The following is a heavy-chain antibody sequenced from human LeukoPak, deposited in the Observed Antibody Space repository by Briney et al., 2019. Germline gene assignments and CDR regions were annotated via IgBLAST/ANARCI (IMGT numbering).Heavy chain of an antibody. CDR1: GYTFTSYY. Sequence: GASVKVSCKASGYTFTSYYMHWVRQAPGQGLEWMGIINPSGGSTSYAQKFQGRVTMTRDTSTSTVYMELSRLRSDDTAVYYCARAISSGGEYWGQGTLVTVSS. CDR3: ARAISSGGEY. CDR2: INPSGGST. V-gene: IGHV1-46*01. D-gene: IGHD3-10*01. J-gene: IGHJ4*02.